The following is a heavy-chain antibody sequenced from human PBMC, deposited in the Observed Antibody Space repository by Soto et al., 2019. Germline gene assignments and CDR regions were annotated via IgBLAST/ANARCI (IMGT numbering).Heavy chain of an antibody. Sequence: SETLSLTCTVSGGSISSNNYYWGWIRQPPGKGLEWIGYIYYSGSTNYNPSLKSRVTISVDTSKNQFSLKLSSVTAADTAVYYCARAGAYCGGDCYDYWGQGTLVTVSS. CDR1: GGSISSNNYY. CDR2: IYYSGST. D-gene: IGHD2-21*01. V-gene: IGHV4-61*05. CDR3: ARAGAYCGGDCYDY. J-gene: IGHJ4*02.